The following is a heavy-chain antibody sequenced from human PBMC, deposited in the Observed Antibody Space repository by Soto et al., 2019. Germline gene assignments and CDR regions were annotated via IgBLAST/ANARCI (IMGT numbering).Heavy chain of an antibody. CDR2: INAGNGNT. CDR1: GYTFTTYA. Sequence: ASVKVPCKPSGYTFTTYAMHWVRQAPGQRLEWMGWINAGNGNTKYSQKFQGRVTMTTDTSTSTAYMELRSLRSDDTAVYYCARVYSSSSPYFDYWGQGTLVTVSS. D-gene: IGHD6-6*01. J-gene: IGHJ4*02. CDR3: ARVYSSSSPYFDY. V-gene: IGHV1-3*01.